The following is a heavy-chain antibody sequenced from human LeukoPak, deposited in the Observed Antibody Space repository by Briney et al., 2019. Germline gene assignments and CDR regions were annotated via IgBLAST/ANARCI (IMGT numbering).Heavy chain of an antibody. Sequence: SETLSLTCAVSGGSFSGYYWSWIRQPPGEGLEWIGEINHSGGTNYNPSLKSRVTISVDTPKNQFSLKLSSVTAADTAVYYCARASNSRPDYWGQETLVTVSS. CDR1: GGSFSGYY. V-gene: IGHV4-34*01. CDR3: ARASNSRPDY. J-gene: IGHJ4*02. CDR2: INHSGGT. D-gene: IGHD2-21*01.